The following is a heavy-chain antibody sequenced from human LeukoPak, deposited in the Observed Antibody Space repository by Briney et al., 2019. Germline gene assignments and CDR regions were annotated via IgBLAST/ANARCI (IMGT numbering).Heavy chain of an antibody. D-gene: IGHD4-17*01. V-gene: IGHV3-30*02. CDR2: IRYDGSNK. CDR1: GFTFSSYG. J-gene: IGHJ6*03. CDR3: ASNLISPTTVTTSDYYYYMDV. Sequence: PGGSLRLSCAASGFTFSSYGMHWVRQAPGKGLEWVAFIRYDGSNKYYADSVKGRFTISRDNSKNTLYLQMNSLSAEDTAVYYCASNLISPTTVTTSDYYYYMDVWGKGTTVTVSS.